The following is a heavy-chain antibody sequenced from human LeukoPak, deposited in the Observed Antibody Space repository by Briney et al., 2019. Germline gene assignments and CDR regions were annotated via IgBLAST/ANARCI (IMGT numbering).Heavy chain of an antibody. V-gene: IGHV4-34*01. CDR2: INHSGST. CDR1: GGSFSGYY. CDR3: ARGELAVAGYDFDY. J-gene: IGHJ4*02. D-gene: IGHD6-19*01. Sequence: PSETLSLTRAVSGGSFSGYYWSWTRQPPGKGLEWIGEINHSGSTNYNPSLKSRVTISVDTSKNQFSLKLSSVTAADTAVYYCARGELAVAGYDFDYWGQGTLVTVSS.